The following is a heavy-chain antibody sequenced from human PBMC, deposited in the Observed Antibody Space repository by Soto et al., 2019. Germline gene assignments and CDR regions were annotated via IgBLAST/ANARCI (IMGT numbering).Heavy chain of an antibody. D-gene: IGHD3-3*01. CDR2: IYYSGST. Sequence: QVQLQESGPGLVKPSQTLSLTCTVSGGSISSGGYYWSWIRQHPGKGLEWIGYIYYSGSTYYNPSLKIRVTISLAPSKTQCSLKLSSVTAADTAVYFCARAKKDPDHPIFGVASHWFDPWGQGTLVTVSS. V-gene: IGHV4-31*03. CDR3: ARAKKDPDHPIFGVASHWFDP. J-gene: IGHJ5*02. CDR1: GGSISSGGYY.